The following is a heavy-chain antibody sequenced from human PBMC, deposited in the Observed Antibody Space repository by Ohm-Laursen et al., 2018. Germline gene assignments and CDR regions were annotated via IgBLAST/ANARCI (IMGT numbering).Heavy chain of an antibody. Sequence: LTCAASGFTVGNNYTRWVRQAPGKGLEWLSFIYSGGSTYYADPVKGRFTIYRDNSKNTLYLQMNSLRAKDTSECYCAWEPSGTATIGRGQGTLVTVSS. J-gene: IGHJ4*02. CDR2: IYSGGST. V-gene: IGHV3-66*01. CDR3: AWEPSGTATIG. CDR1: GFTVGNNY. D-gene: IGHD5-24*01.